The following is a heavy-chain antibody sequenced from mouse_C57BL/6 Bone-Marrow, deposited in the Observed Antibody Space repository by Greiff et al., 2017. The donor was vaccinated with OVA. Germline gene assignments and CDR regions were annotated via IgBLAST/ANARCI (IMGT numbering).Heavy chain of an antibody. CDR3: ARRRRPNSCFDY. D-gene: IGHD4-1*01. CDR1: GYTFTSYW. J-gene: IGHJ2*01. CDR2: LYPGSGSP. Sequence: QVQLQQPGAELVKPGASVKMSCKASGYTFTSYWITWVKQRPGQGLEWIGDLYPGSGSPNYNEKFKSKATLTVDTSSSTAYMQLSRLTSEDSAVYYCARRRRPNSCFDYWGQGTTLTVSS. V-gene: IGHV1-55*01.